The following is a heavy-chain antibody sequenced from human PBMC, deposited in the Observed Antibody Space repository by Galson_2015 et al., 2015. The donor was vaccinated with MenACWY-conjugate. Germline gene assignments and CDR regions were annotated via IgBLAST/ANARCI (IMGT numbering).Heavy chain of an antibody. D-gene: IGHD2-15*01. CDR2: IYPGDSDT. CDR3: AREGAARYYYYGMDV. CDR1: GYSFTSYW. J-gene: IGHJ6*02. Sequence: QSGAEVKKPGESLKISCKGSGYSFTSYWIGWVRQMPGKGLEWMGIIYPGDSDTRYSPSFQGQVTISADKSISTAYLQWSSLKASDTAMYYCAREGAARYYYYGMDVWGQGTTVTVSS. V-gene: IGHV5-51*01.